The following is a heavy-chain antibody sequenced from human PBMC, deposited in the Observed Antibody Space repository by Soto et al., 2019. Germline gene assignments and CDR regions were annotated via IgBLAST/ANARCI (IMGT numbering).Heavy chain of an antibody. D-gene: IGHD3-3*01. Sequence: QVQLVQSGAEVKKPGASVKVSCKASGYTFTSYGISWVRQAPGQGLEWMGWISAYNGNTNYAQKLQGRGTMTTDTSTSTAYMELRSLRSDDTAVYYCAREDRFTISPDYGMDVWGQGTTVTVSS. J-gene: IGHJ6*02. V-gene: IGHV1-18*01. CDR3: AREDRFTISPDYGMDV. CDR2: ISAYNGNT. CDR1: GYTFTSYG.